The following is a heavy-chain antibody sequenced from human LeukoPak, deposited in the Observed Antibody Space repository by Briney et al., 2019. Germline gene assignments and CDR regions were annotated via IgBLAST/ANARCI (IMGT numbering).Heavy chain of an antibody. V-gene: IGHV3-30-3*01. J-gene: IGHJ4*02. CDR2: ISYDGSNK. D-gene: IGHD1-1*01. Sequence: QAGGSLRLSCAASGFTFSSYAMHWVRQAPGKGLEWVAVISYDGSNKYYADSVKGRFTISRDNSKNTLYLQMNSLRAEDTAVYYCARDSILWYTIDYWAREPWSPSPQ. CDR3: ARDSILWYTIDY. CDR1: GFTFSSYA.